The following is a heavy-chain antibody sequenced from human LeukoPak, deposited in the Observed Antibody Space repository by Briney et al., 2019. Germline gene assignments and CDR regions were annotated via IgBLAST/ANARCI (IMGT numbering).Heavy chain of an antibody. CDR3: ARELGIAAAGTYWFDP. CDR1: GYSISSGYY. J-gene: IGHJ5*02. CDR2: IYHSGST. Sequence: SETLSLTCTVSGYSISSGYYWGWIRQPPGKGLEGIGSIYHSGSTYYNPPLKSRVTISVDTSKSQFSLKLSSVTAADTAVYYCARELGIAAAGTYWFDPWGQGTLVTVSS. D-gene: IGHD6-13*01. V-gene: IGHV4-38-2*02.